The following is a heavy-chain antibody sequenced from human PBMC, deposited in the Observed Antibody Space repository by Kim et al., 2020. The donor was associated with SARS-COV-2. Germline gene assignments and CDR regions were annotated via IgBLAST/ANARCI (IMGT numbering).Heavy chain of an antibody. Sequence: GGSLRLSCAVSGFTFSAYAMNWVRQAPGKGLEWVAAISRGGGNIYYSDSVKGRFTISRDNSKNSLYLQMNNLRAEDTALYYCAKDRGDTGAHFEGLDAWG. CDR2: ISRGGGNI. CDR1: GFTFSAYA. CDR3: AKDRGDTGAHFEGLDA. V-gene: IGHV3-23*01. D-gene: IGHD3-10*01. J-gene: IGHJ5*01.